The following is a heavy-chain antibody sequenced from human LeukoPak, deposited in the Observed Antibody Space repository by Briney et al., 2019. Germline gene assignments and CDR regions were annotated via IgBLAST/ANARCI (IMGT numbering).Heavy chain of an antibody. Sequence: GGSLRLSCVDSEFTFSRYWMHWVRQAPGEGLVWVSRINIDGSTTNYADSVKGRFTISRDNAKNTLYLQMNSLRVEDTAVYYCAKATAEWELPNYYFDYWGQGTLVTVSS. CDR2: INIDGSTT. CDR1: EFTFSRYW. D-gene: IGHD1-26*01. CDR3: AKATAEWELPNYYFDY. V-gene: IGHV3-74*01. J-gene: IGHJ4*02.